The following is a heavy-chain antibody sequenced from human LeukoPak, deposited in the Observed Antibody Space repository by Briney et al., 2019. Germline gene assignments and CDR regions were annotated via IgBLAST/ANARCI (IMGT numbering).Heavy chain of an antibody. D-gene: IGHD6-19*01. CDR2: ISRSSDYT. Sequence: GGSLRLSCAAPGFTFSSYSMNWVRQAPGKGLEWVSSISRSSDYTYYADSVKGRLTISRDNAKNSLYLQMNSLRAEDTAVYYCAVAGLSYWYFDLWGRGTLVTVSS. J-gene: IGHJ2*01. V-gene: IGHV3-21*01. CDR3: AVAGLSYWYFDL. CDR1: GFTFSSYS.